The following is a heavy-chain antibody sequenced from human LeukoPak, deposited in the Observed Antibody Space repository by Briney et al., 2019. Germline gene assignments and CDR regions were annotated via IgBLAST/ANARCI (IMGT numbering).Heavy chain of an antibody. D-gene: IGHD6-6*01. J-gene: IGHJ4*02. CDR3: VRDLNSAARSFFDY. V-gene: IGHV1-18*01. CDR2: ISGYTGNT. Sequence: ASVKVSCKASGYTFISFGFSWVRQAPGQGPEWMGWISGYTGNTNYAQTFQGRVTMTTDTSTSTAYMELRTLRSDDTAVYYCVRDLNSAARSFFDYWGPGTLVTVSS. CDR1: GYTFISFG.